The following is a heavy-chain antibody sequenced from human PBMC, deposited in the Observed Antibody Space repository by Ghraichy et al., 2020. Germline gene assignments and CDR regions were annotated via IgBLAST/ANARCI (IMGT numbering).Heavy chain of an antibody. CDR1: GGTFSSYA. D-gene: IGHD3-22*01. V-gene: IGHV1-69*13. Sequence: SVKVSCKASGGTFSSYAISWVRQAPGQGLEWMGGIIPIFGTANYAQKFQGRVTITADESTSTAYMELSSLRSEDTAVYYCARDLLGVGYYYDSSGMPTEDYWGQGTLVIVS. J-gene: IGHJ4*02. CDR3: ARDLLGVGYYYDSSGMPTEDY. CDR2: IIPIFGTA.